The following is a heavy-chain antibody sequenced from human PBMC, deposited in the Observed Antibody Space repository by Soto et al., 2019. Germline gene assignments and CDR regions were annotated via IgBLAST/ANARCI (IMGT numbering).Heavy chain of an antibody. V-gene: IGHV3-49*04. J-gene: IGHJ6*02. CDR2: IRSKAYGGTT. CDR1: GFTFGDYA. CDR3: TRGFPDSNSYYDFWSGYYYYGMDV. Sequence: PGGSLRLSCTASGFTFGDYAMSWVRQAPGKGLEWVGFIRSKAYGGTTEYAAPVKGRFTISRDDSKSIAYLQMNSLKTEDTAVYYWTRGFPDSNSYYDFWSGYYYYGMDVWGQGT. D-gene: IGHD3-3*01.